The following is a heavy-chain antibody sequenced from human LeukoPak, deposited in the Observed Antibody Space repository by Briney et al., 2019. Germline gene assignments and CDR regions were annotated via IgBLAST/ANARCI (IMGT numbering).Heavy chain of an antibody. CDR1: GFTFSGSA. CDR2: IRNKSDTYAT. Sequence: LPGGSLKLSCAASGFTFSGSAMHWVRQASGKGLEWVGRIRNKSDTYATAYAASVKGRFTISRDDLKNTAYLQMNSLKTEDTAMYCTRFLIGDSSGYYFDSWGQGTLVTVSS. CDR3: TRFLIGDSSGYYFDS. D-gene: IGHD3-22*01. V-gene: IGHV3-73*01. J-gene: IGHJ4*02.